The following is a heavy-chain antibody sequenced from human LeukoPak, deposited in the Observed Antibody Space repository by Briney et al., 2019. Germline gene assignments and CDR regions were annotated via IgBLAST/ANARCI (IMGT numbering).Heavy chain of an antibody. CDR1: GFIISGNY. V-gene: IGHV3-53*01. J-gene: IGHJ4*01. CDR2: IYSGGNT. CDR3: AGYGGYGVPLGF. D-gene: IGHD5-12*01. Sequence: PGGSLRLSCAASGFIISGNYMSWVRQAPGKGLEWVSVIYSGGNTDYADSVKGRFTISRDNSKNTVYLQMNSLRAEDTAVYYCAGYGGYGVPLGFWGHGTLVIVSS.